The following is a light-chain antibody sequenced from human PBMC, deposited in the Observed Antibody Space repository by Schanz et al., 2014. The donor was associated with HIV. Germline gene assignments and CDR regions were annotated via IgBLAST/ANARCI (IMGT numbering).Light chain of an antibody. CDR3: QQLTSYPFT. CDR2: DAS. J-gene: IGKJ4*01. Sequence: DIQLTQSPSSLSASVGDRVTITCQASQDISNYLNWYQQKPGKAPKLLIYDASNLETGVPSRFSGGGSGTDFTLIISSLHPEDFGTYYCQQLTSYPFTFGGGTKVDLK. V-gene: IGKV1-33*01. CDR1: QDISNY.